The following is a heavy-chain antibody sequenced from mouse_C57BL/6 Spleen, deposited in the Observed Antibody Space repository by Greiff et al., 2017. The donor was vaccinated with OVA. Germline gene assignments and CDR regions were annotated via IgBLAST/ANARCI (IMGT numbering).Heavy chain of an antibody. CDR1: GYTFTSYW. CDR2: IDPSDSYT. V-gene: IGHV1-59*01. Sequence: QVQLQQPGAELVRPGTSVKLSCKASGYTFTSYWMHWVKQRPGQGLEWIGVIDPSDSYTNYNQKFKGKATLTVDTSSSTAYMQLSSLTSEDSAVYYGARSATVVGDCAMDYWGQGTSVTVSS. CDR3: ARSATVVGDCAMDY. D-gene: IGHD1-1*01. J-gene: IGHJ4*01.